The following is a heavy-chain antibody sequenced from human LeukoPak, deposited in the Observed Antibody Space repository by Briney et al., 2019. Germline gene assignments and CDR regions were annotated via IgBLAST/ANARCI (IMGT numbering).Heavy chain of an antibody. J-gene: IGHJ4*02. CDR3: ARQGTYSSAIGMGY. D-gene: IGHD6-19*01. Sequence: AASVTVSCTASGYTFSNYDINWVRQVTGQGLEWMGWMNPDSGNTGYAQRFQGRVTLTRNPSISTTYMEVNSLRSEDTAVYYCARQGTYSSAIGMGYWGQGTLVTVSS. CDR1: GYTFSNYD. V-gene: IGHV1-8*01. CDR2: MNPDSGNT.